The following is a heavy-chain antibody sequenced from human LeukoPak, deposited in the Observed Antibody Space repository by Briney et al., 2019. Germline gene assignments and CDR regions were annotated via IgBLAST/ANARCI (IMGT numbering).Heavy chain of an antibody. CDR1: GYTFTGYY. CDR2: INPNSGGT. CDR3: ARDPAGSGLWYYMDV. Sequence: ASVKVSCKASGYTFTGYYMHWVRQAPGQGLEWMGWINPNSGGTNYAQKFQGRVTMTRDTSISTAYMELSRLRSDDTAVYYCARDPAGSGLWYYMDVWGKGTTVTVSS. D-gene: IGHD5-18*01. J-gene: IGHJ6*03. V-gene: IGHV1-2*02.